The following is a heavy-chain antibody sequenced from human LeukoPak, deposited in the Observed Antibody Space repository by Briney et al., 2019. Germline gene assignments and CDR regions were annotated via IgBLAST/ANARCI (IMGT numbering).Heavy chain of an antibody. D-gene: IGHD2-15*01. J-gene: IGHJ4*02. CDR1: GGSISSGGYY. CDR2: IYYSGST. V-gene: IGHV4-31*03. Sequence: KSSGTLSLTCTVSGGSISSGGYYWSWIRQHPGKGLEWIGCIYYSGSTYYNPSLKSRVTMSVDTSKNQFSLKLSSVTAADTAVYYCARGQVPIYSSFFDYWGQGTLVTVSS. CDR3: ARGQVPIYSSFFDY.